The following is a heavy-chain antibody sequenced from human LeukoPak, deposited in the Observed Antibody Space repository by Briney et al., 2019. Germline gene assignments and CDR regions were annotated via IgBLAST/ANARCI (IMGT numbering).Heavy chain of an antibody. CDR2: ISGSGGST. Sequence: GGSLRLSCAASGFTFSSYAMSWVRQAPGKGLEWVSTISGSGGSTYYADSVKGRFTISRDNSKNTLYLQMNSLRAEGMAVYYCAKDLDYYDSSGYYDYWGQGTLVTVSS. CDR1: GFTFSSYA. CDR3: AKDLDYYDSSGYYDY. V-gene: IGHV3-23*01. J-gene: IGHJ4*02. D-gene: IGHD3-22*01.